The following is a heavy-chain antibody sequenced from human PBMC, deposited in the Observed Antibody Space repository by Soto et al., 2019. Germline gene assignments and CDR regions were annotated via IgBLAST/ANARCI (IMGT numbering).Heavy chain of an antibody. Sequence: ASVKVSCKASGYTFTHYGISWVRQAPGQRLEWMGWISAYNGNTNYAQKLQGRVTMTTDTSTSTAYMELRSLRSDDTAVYYCARAETQLGDSSSWYYYYGMDVWGQGTTVTVSS. CDR1: GYTFTHYG. J-gene: IGHJ6*02. CDR3: ARAETQLGDSSSWYYYYGMDV. D-gene: IGHD6-13*01. V-gene: IGHV1-18*01. CDR2: ISAYNGNT.